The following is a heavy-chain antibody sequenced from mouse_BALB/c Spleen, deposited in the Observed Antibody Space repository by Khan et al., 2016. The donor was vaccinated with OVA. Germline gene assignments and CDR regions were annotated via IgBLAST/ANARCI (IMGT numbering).Heavy chain of an antibody. J-gene: IGHJ2*01. CDR3: VTIPIPPYDVDK. CDR2: INPSTGYT. CDR1: VFPLKKYA. Sequence: QVQLKESVEFLGAKEPQVQIDFKCPVFPLKKYAMHWVKKRPGQGLEWIGYINPSTGYTNYNQHFSDKATLTTHRSSRTAYMQLSSLTSDHSAVYYCVTIPIPPYDVDKWGQGTTLTGSS. V-gene: IGHV1S26*01. D-gene: IGHD2-14*01.